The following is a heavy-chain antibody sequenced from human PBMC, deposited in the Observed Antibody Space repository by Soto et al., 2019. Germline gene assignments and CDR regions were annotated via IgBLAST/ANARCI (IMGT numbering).Heavy chain of an antibody. CDR1: GGSINSYY. Sequence: PSEALSLTCTVSGGSINSYYWSWILQSAGKGLEWIGRVYSSGSTFYNPSLKSRLTISVDTHNNQFPLKLRSLPVQARAVSWCARDKGDSRIDYWGLGTLVTVSS. D-gene: IGHD3-22*01. CDR2: VYSSGST. J-gene: IGHJ4*02. V-gene: IGHV4-4*07. CDR3: ARDKGDSRIDY.